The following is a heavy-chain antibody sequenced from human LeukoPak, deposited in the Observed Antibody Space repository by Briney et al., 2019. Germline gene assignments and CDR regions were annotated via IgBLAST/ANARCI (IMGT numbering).Heavy chain of an antibody. CDR1: GFTFSNYA. D-gene: IGHD2-21*02. CDR3: AKRLGDQRAFDY. V-gene: IGHV3-23*01. Sequence: HAGGSLRLSCAASGFTFSNYAMSWVRQAPGKRLEWVSGISGTSGTINYAEPVKGRFTISRDNSKNTVYLQMNSLRAEDTAVYYCAKRLGDQRAFDYWGQGTLVTVSS. CDR2: ISGTSGTI. J-gene: IGHJ4*02.